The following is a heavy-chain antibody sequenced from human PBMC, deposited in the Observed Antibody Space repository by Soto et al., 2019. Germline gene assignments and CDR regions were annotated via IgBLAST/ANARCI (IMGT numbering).Heavy chain of an antibody. V-gene: IGHV4-59*01. CDR1: GGSLSSYY. CDR2: VYFSGNT. J-gene: IGHJ5*02. D-gene: IGHD6-25*01. Sequence: TLSLTCTVSGGSLSSYYWTWIRQSPGKGLEWIGYVYFSGNTNYNPSLKSRVTISIDTSKNQFSLRLASVTAADTAFYYCGSVRPSGYVLSWGQGTLVTVSS. CDR3: GSVRPSGYVLS.